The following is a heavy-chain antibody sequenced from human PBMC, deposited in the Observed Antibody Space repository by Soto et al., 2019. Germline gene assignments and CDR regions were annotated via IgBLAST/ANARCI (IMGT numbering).Heavy chain of an antibody. J-gene: IGHJ6*02. CDR1: GGTFSSYA. V-gene: IGHV1-69*13. CDR2: IIPIFGTG. CDR3: ARSDIIVVVPAASYYYGMYV. D-gene: IGHD2-2*01. Sequence: ASVKVSCKASGGTFSSYAISWVRQAPGQGLEWMGGIIPIFGTGNYAQKFQGRVTITADESTSTAYMELSSLRSEDTAVYYCARSDIIVVVPAASYYYGMYVWGQGTTVTVSS.